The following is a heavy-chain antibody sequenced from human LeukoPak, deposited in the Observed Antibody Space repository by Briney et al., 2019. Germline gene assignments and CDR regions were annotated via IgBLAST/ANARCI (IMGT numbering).Heavy chain of an antibody. J-gene: IGHJ4*02. CDR2: IKEVGTET. D-gene: IGHD5-24*01. CDR1: GFTFSSSV. CDR3: AKEGRSLQTY. V-gene: IGHV3-7*03. Sequence: GGSLRLSCAASGFTFSSSVMSWVRLAPGKGLEWVANIKEVGTETYYVDSVKGRFTISRDNAKNSLYLQMNSLRVEDTAVYYCAKEGRSLQTYWGQGTLVTVSS.